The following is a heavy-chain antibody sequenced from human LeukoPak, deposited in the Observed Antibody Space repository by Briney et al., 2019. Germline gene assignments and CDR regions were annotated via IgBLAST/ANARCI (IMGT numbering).Heavy chain of an antibody. CDR3: ARLSLGYYYYMDV. CDR1: GGSISSYY. CDR2: IYYSGST. Sequence: PSETLSLTCTVSGGSISSYYWSWIRQPPGKGLEWIGYIYYSGSTNYNPSLKSRVTISVDTSKNQFSLKLSSVTAADTAVYYCARLSLGYYYYMDVWGKGTTVTVSS. V-gene: IGHV4-59*01. D-gene: IGHD3-16*01. J-gene: IGHJ6*03.